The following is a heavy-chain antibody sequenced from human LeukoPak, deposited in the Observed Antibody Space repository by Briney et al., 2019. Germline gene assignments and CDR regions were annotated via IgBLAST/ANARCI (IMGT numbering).Heavy chain of an antibody. J-gene: IGHJ3*02. CDR3: ARVRIQLWLPLGAFDI. D-gene: IGHD5-18*01. CDR2: IYTSGST. Sequence: SETLSLXCTVPGGSISSYYWSWIRQPAGKGLEWIGRIYTSGSTNYNPSLKSRVTMSVDTSKNQFSLKLSSVTAADTAVYYCARVRIQLWLPLGAFDIWGQGTMVTVSS. CDR1: GGSISSYY. V-gene: IGHV4-4*07.